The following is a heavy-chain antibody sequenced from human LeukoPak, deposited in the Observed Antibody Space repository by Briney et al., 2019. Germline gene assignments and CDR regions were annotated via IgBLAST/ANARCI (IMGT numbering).Heavy chain of an antibody. CDR1: GNSISSGDNC. J-gene: IGHJ4*02. Sequence: SETLSLTCTVSGNSISSGDNCWSWIRQPAGKGLEWIGRIYTSGSTNYNPSLKSRVTISGDTSKNQFSLRLSSVTAADTAVYYCARVGIDYSGNIIKYYFDYWGQGTLVTVSS. CDR3: ARVGIDYSGNIIKYYFDY. D-gene: IGHD4-23*01. V-gene: IGHV4-61*02. CDR2: IYTSGST.